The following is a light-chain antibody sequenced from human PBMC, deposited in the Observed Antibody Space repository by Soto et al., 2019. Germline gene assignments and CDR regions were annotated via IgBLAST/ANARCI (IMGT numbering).Light chain of an antibody. CDR1: QSLVHSDGNTY. Sequence: DIVMTQTPLSSPVTLGQPASISCRSSQSLVHSDGNTYLSWLQQRPGQPPRLLIYMSSNRFSGVPKGFSDRGVGTDFTVIISRVDAEDDAVYYCVQDSELPWTFGQGTKVDMK. CDR3: VQDSELPWT. J-gene: IGKJ1*01. V-gene: IGKV2-24*01. CDR2: MSS.